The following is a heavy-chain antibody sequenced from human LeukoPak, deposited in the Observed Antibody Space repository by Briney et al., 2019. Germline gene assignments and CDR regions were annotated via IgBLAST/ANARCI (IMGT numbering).Heavy chain of an antibody. V-gene: IGHV4-59*12. J-gene: IGHJ6*03. CDR2: IYYSGST. CDR1: GGSISSYY. CDR3: ARDRVATIRGYYYYYMDV. D-gene: IGHD5-12*01. Sequence: SETLSLTCTVSGGSISSYYWSWIRQPPGKGLEWIGYIYYSGSTNYNPSLKSRVTISVDTSKNQFSLKLSSVTAADTAVYYCARDRVATIRGYYYYYMDVWGKGTTVTISS.